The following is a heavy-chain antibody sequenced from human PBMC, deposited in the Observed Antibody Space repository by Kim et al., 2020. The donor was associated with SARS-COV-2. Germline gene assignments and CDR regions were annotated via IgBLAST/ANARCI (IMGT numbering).Heavy chain of an antibody. CDR2: ISYDGSNK. V-gene: IGHV3-30*04. J-gene: IGHJ3*02. Sequence: GGSLRLSCAASGFTFSSYAMHWVRQAPGKGLEWVAVISYDGSNKYYADSVKGRFTISRDNSKNTLYLQMNSLRAEDTAVYYCARGPSFRDAFDIWGQGT. CDR1: GFTFSSYA. CDR3: ARGPSFRDAFDI.